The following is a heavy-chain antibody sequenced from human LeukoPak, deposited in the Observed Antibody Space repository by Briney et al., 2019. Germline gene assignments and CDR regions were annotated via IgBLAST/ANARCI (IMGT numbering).Heavy chain of an antibody. J-gene: IGHJ4*02. CDR1: GFTFSSYA. CDR3: AKDSRYCGNDCYSFFDY. D-gene: IGHD2-21*02. CDR2: IHSSGGNT. V-gene: IGHV3-23*01. Sequence: HPGGSLRLSCAASGFTFSSYAMSWVRQAPGKGLELVSAIHSSGGNTYYADSVKGRFTISRDNSKNTLYLQMNSLRAEDTAVYYCAKDSRYCGNDCYSFFDYWGQGTLVTVSS.